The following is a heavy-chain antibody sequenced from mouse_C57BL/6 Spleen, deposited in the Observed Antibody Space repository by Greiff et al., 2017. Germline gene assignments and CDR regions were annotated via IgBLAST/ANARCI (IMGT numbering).Heavy chain of an antibody. CDR3: AQGAYYSNYGGVYFDY. CDR2: IDPSDRET. V-gene: IGHV1-52*01. CDR1: GYTFTSYW. J-gene: IGHJ2*01. Sequence: QVQLQQPGAELVRPGSSVKLSCKASGYTFTSYWMHWVKQRPIQGLEWIGNIDPSDRETHYNQKFKDKATLTVDKSSSTAYMQLSSLTSEDSAVYYCAQGAYYSNYGGVYFDYWGQGTTLTVSS. D-gene: IGHD2-5*01.